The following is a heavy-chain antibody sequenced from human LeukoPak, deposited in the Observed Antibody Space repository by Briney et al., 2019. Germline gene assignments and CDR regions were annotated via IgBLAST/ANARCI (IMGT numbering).Heavy chain of an antibody. J-gene: IGHJ4*02. CDR3: ARQCGSLCPFDY. V-gene: IGHV1-69*13. Sequence: ASATVSCTASGGTFSSYAISWVRQAPGQGLEWMGGIIPIFGPANYAQTFQGRGTITPDESTSTAYMELSSLRSEDTAVYYCARQCGSLCPFDYSGQGTLVTVSS. CDR1: GGTFSSYA. D-gene: IGHD1-26*01. CDR2: IIPIFGPA.